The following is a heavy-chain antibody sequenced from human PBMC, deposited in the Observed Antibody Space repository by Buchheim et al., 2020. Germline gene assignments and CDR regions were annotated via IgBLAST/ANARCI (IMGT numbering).Heavy chain of an antibody. CDR2: IYPSGTT. D-gene: IGHD2-15*01. CDR3: ATRGEDDIP. CDR1: GDSISSIYW. V-gene: IGHV4-4*02. Sequence: QVRLQESGPGLVKPSGTLSLTCFVSGDSISSIYWWTWVRQAPGKGLEWIGEIYPSGTTNYNPSLKGRVTIPMDQANNRFSLNLKSMTAADTAVYYCATRGEDDIPWGRG. J-gene: IGHJ2*01.